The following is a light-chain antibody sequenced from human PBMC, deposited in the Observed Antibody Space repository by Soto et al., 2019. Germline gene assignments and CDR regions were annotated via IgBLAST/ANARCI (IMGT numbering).Light chain of an antibody. CDR2: AAS. CDR1: QAIGNA. V-gene: IGKV1-17*01. CDR3: HQHSSYPLT. J-gene: IGKJ4*01. Sequence: DIQMTQSPSSLSASIGDRVTITCRASQAIGNALGWCQQKPGTAPKRLIYAASTLESGVPSRFSGSGSGTEFTLTISSLQPEDFATYYCHQHSSYPLTFGGGTKVDIK.